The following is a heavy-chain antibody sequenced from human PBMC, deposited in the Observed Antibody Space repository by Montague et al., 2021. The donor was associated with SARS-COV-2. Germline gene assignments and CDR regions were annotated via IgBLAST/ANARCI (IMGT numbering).Heavy chain of an antibody. CDR3: TRGRLVGDGSSWYYFDY. CDR1: GGSINTNNW. V-gene: IGHV4-4*02. CDR2: IFHSGIT. Sequence: SETLSLTCAVSGGSINTNNWWTWVRQPPGEGLEWIGQIFHSGITNYNPSLESRVTISVDKSKNQFSLRLSSVTAADTAVYYCTRGRLVGDGSSWYYFDYWGQGTLVAVSS. D-gene: IGHD6-13*01. J-gene: IGHJ4*02.